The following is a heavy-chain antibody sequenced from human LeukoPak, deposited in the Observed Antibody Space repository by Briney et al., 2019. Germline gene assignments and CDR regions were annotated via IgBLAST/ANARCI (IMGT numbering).Heavy chain of an antibody. CDR1: GFTFSNYA. J-gene: IGHJ5*02. V-gene: IGHV3-23*01. CDR2: INGNGGST. D-gene: IGHD2-2*02. Sequence: GGSLRLSCAASGFTFSNYAMSWARQAPGKGLEWVSTINGNGGSTYYADSVKGRFTISRDNSKNTLYLQMNSLRAEDTAVYYCASCSSTSCYTSKNWFDPWGQGTLVTVSS. CDR3: ASCSSTSCYTSKNWFDP.